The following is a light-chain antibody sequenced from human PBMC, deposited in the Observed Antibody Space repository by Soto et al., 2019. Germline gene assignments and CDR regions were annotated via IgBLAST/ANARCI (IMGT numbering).Light chain of an antibody. J-gene: IGKJ4*01. V-gene: IGKV3-20*01. Sequence: EIVLTQSPDTLSLSPGARVTLSCRASQFVSSTYLAWYQQRPGQAPRLLIYGASSRATGIPDRFSGGGSETDFTLTISRLESEDSAVYYCQQYGISPFTFGGGTKVDIK. CDR2: GAS. CDR1: QFVSSTY. CDR3: QQYGISPFT.